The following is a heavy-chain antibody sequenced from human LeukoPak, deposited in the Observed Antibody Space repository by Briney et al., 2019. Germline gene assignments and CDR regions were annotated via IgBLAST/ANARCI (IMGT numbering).Heavy chain of an antibody. J-gene: IGHJ6*04. V-gene: IGHV3-48*04. Sequence: GGSLRLSCAASGFTFSSAWMSWVRQAPGKGLEWVSYISSSSSTIYYADSVKGRFTISRDNAKNSLYLQMNSLRAEDTAVYYCAELGITMIGGVWGKGTTVTISS. CDR1: GFTFSSAW. CDR3: AELGITMIGGV. D-gene: IGHD3-10*02. CDR2: ISSSSSTI.